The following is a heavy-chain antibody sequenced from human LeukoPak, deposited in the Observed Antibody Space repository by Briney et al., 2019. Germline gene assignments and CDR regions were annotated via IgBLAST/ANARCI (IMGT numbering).Heavy chain of an antibody. D-gene: IGHD6-19*01. CDR3: ARDWNSGGWYSGAEFDY. V-gene: IGHV3-21*01. CDR1: GFTFSSYS. CDR2: ISSSSSYI. Sequence: GGSLRLSCAASGFTFSSYSMNWVRQAPGKGLEWVSSISSSSSYIYYADSVKGRFTISRDNAKNSLYLQMNSLRAEDTAVYYCARDWNSGGWYSGAEFDYWGQGTLVTVSS. J-gene: IGHJ4*02.